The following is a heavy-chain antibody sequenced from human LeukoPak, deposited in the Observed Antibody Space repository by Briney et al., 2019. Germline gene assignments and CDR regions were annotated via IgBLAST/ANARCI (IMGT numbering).Heavy chain of an antibody. V-gene: IGHV3-30*02. CDR3: AKDLAVGSSSWIYYYMDV. Sequence: GGSLRLSCAASGFTFSSYGMHWVRPAPGKGLEWVAFIRYDGSNKYYADSVKGRFTISRDNSKNTLYLQMNSLRAEDTAVYYCAKDLAVGSSSWIYYYMDVWGKGTTVTVSS. CDR2: IRYDGSNK. CDR1: GFTFSSYG. J-gene: IGHJ6*03. D-gene: IGHD6-13*01.